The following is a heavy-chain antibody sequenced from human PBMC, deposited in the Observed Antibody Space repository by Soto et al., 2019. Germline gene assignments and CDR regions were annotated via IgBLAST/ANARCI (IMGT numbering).Heavy chain of an antibody. D-gene: IGHD6-19*01. V-gene: IGHV4-34*01. CDR1: GGSFGGYY. CDR2: INHSGST. J-gene: IGHJ4*02. CDR3: ASLLAVPAVTLDY. Sequence: KASETLSLTCAVYGGSFGGYYWSWIRQPPGKWLEWIGEINHSGSTNYNPSLKSRVTISVDTSKNQFSLKLSSVTAADTAVYYCASLLAVPAVTLDYWGQGXLVTVYS.